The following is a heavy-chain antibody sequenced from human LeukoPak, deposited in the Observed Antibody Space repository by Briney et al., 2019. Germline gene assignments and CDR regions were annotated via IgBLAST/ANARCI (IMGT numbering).Heavy chain of an antibody. Sequence: GGSLRLSCAASGFTFSDYYMSWIRQAPGKGLEWVSYISSSSSYTNYADSVKGRFTTSRDNSKNTLYLQMNSLRAEDTAVYYCAKEMSSSNIDHCGQGTLVTVSS. CDR1: GFTFSDYY. D-gene: IGHD2-2*01. J-gene: IGHJ4*02. CDR2: ISSSSSYT. V-gene: IGHV3-11*06. CDR3: AKEMSSSNIDH.